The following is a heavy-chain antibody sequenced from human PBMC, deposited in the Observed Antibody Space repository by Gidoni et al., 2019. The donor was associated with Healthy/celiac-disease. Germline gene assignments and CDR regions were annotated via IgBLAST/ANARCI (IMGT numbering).Heavy chain of an antibody. V-gene: IGHV4-39*01. CDR3: ARQRIVVVPAAKVYYYDGMDV. Sequence: QLQLQESGPGLVKPSETLSLTCTVSGGSISSSSYYWGWSRQPPGKGLEWIGSIYYSGRTYYNPSLKSRVTISVDTSKNQFSLKLSSVTAADTAVYYCARQRIVVVPAAKVYYYDGMDVWGQGTTVTVSS. D-gene: IGHD2-2*01. J-gene: IGHJ6*02. CDR1: GGSISSSSYY. CDR2: IYYSGRT.